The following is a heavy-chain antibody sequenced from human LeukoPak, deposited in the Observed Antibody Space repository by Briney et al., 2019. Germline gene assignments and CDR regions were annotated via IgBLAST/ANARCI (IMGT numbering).Heavy chain of an antibody. CDR3: ARPPTRGYAYGRSDFDY. J-gene: IGHJ4*02. CDR2: IYHSGST. CDR1: GYSINSGYY. D-gene: IGHD5-18*01. V-gene: IGHV4-38-2*02. Sequence: PSETLSLTCTVSGYSINSGYYWGWIRQPPGKGLEWIGSIYHSGSTYYNPSLKSRVTISMDTSKNQFSLKLTSVTAADTAVYYCARPPTRGYAYGRSDFDYWGQGTLVTVSS.